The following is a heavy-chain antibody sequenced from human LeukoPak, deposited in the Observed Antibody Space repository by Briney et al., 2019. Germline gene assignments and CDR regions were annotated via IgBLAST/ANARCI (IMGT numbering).Heavy chain of an antibody. J-gene: IGHJ4*02. D-gene: IGHD3-10*01. CDR2: IYSDNT. Sequence: SGGSLRLSCTVSGFTVSSNSMSWVRQAPGKGLEWVSFIYSDNTHYSDSVKGRFTISRDNSKNTLYLQMNSLRAEDTAVYYCARAGARITMVRGVQSHFDYWGQGTLVAVSS. V-gene: IGHV3-53*01. CDR3: ARAGARITMVRGVQSHFDY. CDR1: GFTVSSNS.